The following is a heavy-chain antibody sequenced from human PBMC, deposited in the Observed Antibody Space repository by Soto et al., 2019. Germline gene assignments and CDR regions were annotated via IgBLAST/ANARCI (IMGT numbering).Heavy chain of an antibody. V-gene: IGHV3-15*01. CDR3: TTLALAARGFDY. CDR1: SVSNAW. D-gene: IGHD6-6*01. J-gene: IGHJ4*02. CDR2: IKSKTDGGTT. Sequence: SVSNAWMSWVRQAPGKGLEWVGRIKSKTDGGTTDYAAPVKGRFTISRDDSKNTLYMQMESLQTEDTAVYYGTTLALAARGFDYWGQGSLVTVSS.